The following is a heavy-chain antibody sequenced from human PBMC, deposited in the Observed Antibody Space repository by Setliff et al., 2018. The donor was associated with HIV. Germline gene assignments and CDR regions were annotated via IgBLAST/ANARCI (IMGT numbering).Heavy chain of an antibody. CDR2: INHSGST. V-gene: IGHV4-34*01. J-gene: IGHJ6*01. Sequence: LSLTCAVYGGSFSGYYWSWIRQPPGKGLEWIGEINHSGSTNYNPSLKSRVTISVDTSKNQFSLKLSSVTAADTAVYYCARGAIAVAGISYYYYGMDVWG. CDR1: GGSFSGYY. D-gene: IGHD6-19*01. CDR3: ARGAIAVAGISYYYYGMDV.